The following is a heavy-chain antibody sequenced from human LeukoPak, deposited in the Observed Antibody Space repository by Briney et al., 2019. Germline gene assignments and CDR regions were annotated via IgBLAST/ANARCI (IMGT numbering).Heavy chain of an antibody. CDR1: GYTFTNYW. D-gene: IGHD3-16*01. CDR3: ARHLVMIRGIPYYFDY. Sequence: GESLKISCKGSGYTFTNYWIGWVRQVPGKGLEWMGIIYPDDSDTRYRPSFQGQVTISADKSISTAYLQWSSLKASDTAMYYCARHLVMIRGIPYYFDYWGQGTLVTVSS. J-gene: IGHJ4*02. CDR2: IYPDDSDT. V-gene: IGHV5-51*01.